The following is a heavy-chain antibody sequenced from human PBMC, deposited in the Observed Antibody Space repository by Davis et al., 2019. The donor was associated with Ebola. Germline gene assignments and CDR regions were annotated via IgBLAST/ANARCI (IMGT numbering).Heavy chain of an antibody. CDR1: GYTFTSYG. J-gene: IGHJ4*02. CDR2: ISGFNGNT. Sequence: ASVKVSCKASGYTFTSYGISWVRQAPGQGLEWMGWISGFNGNTNYAQKFQGRVTLTTDTSTNTAYMDLRSLRSDDTAVYYCASPYGSGILWGQGTLVTVSS. D-gene: IGHD3-10*01. V-gene: IGHV1-18*01. CDR3: ASPYGSGIL.